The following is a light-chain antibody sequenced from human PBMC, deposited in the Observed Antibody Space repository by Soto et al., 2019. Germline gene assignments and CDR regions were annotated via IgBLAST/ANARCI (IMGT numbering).Light chain of an antibody. CDR3: QQYGSSLAT. CDR1: QSVSSSY. J-gene: IGKJ4*01. V-gene: IGKV3-20*01. Sequence: EIVLTQSPGTLSLSPGDRATFFCWASQSVSSSYLAWYQQKPGQAPRLLIYGASSRATGIPDRFSGSGSGTDFTLTISRLEPEDFAVCYCQQYGSSLATFGGGTKVEIK. CDR2: GAS.